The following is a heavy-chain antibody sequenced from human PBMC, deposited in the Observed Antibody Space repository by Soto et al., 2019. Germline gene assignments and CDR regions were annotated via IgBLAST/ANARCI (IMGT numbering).Heavy chain of an antibody. CDR1: GFTFSGSA. D-gene: IGHD1-26*01. J-gene: IGHJ6*02. Sequence: EVQLVESGGGLVQPGGSLKLSCAASGFTFSGSAMHWVRQASGKGLEWVGRIRSKANSYATAYAASVKGRFTISRDDSKNTAYLQMNSLKTEDTAVYYCTRHVSEEWELYYYGMDVWGQGTTVTVSS. V-gene: IGHV3-73*02. CDR2: IRSKANSYAT. CDR3: TRHVSEEWELYYYGMDV.